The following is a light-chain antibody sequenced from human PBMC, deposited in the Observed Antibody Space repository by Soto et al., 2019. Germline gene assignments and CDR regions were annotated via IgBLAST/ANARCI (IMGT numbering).Light chain of an antibody. CDR3: AAWDDSLKSYV. V-gene: IGLV1-44*01. J-gene: IGLJ1*01. Sequence: SVLTQPPSASGTPGQRVTISCSGSNFNIGTNTVNWYQQLPGTAPKFVIYSNNQRPSGVPDRFSGSKSGTSASLAISGLQSEDEADYYCAAWDDSLKSYVFGTGTKVTVL. CDR1: NFNIGTNT. CDR2: SNN.